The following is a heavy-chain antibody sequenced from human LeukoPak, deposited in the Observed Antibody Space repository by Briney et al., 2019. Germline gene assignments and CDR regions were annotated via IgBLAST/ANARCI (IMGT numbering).Heavy chain of an antibody. V-gene: IGHV4-61*02. D-gene: IGHD1-26*01. CDR1: GGSISSGSYY. CDR3: ARDRYKWELSD. CDR2: IYTSGST. Sequence: SQTLSLTXTVSGGSISSGSYYWSWIRQPAGKGLEWIGRIYTSGSTNYNPSLKSRVTISVDTSKNQFSLKLSSVTAAGTAVYYCARDRYKWELSDWGQGTLVTVSS. J-gene: IGHJ4*02.